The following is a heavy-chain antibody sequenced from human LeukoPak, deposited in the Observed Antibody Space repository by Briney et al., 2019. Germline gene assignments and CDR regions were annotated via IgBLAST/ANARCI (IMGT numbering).Heavy chain of an antibody. J-gene: IGHJ4*02. D-gene: IGHD3-22*01. CDR3: ARDETYYDSSDYYQDFIYFDY. CDR1: GFTFSSYE. CDR2: ISSSGSTI. V-gene: IGHV3-48*03. Sequence: GGSLRLSCAASGFTFSSYEMNWVRQAPGKGLEWVSYISSSGSTIYYADSVKGRFTISRDNAKNSLYLQMNSLRAEDTAVYYCARDETYYDSSDYYQDFIYFDYWGQGTLVTVSS.